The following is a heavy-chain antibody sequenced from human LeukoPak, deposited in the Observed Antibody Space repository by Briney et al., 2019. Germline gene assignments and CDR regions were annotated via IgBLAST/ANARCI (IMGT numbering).Heavy chain of an antibody. J-gene: IGHJ6*02. CDR2: IYTSGST. Sequence: SQTLSLTCTVSGGSISSGSYYWSWIRQPAGKGLEWIGRIYTSGSTNYNPSLKSRVTISVDTSKNQFSLKLSSVTAADTAVYYCARESVQWPYYYYGMDVWGQGTTVTVSS. D-gene: IGHD6-19*01. CDR3: ARESVQWPYYYYGMDV. CDR1: GGSISSGSYY. V-gene: IGHV4-61*02.